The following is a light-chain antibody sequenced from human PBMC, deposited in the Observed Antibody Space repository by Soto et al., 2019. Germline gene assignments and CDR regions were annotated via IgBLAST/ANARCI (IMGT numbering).Light chain of an antibody. Sequence: EIVMTQSPTILSVSPGERATLSCRASQSVSSNLAWYQQKPGQAPRLLIYGVYTRAPGIPARFSGSGSGTKFPLTITTLEAEDFEVYYCQQDQSGPTGKFGQGTEVQI. V-gene: IGKV3D-15*01. CDR1: QSVSSN. CDR2: GVY. J-gene: IGKJ1*01. CDR3: QQDQSGPTGK.